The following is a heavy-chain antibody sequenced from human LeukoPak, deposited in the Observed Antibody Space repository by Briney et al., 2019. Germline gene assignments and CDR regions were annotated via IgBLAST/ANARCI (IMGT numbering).Heavy chain of an antibody. CDR1: GFTFSSYS. J-gene: IGHJ4*02. CDR2: ISSSSSTI. CDR3: ARDKLQGRVPTFWY. Sequence: GGSLRLSCAASGFTFSSYSMNWVRQAPGRGLEWVSYISSSSSTIYYADSVKGRFTISRDNAKNSLYLQMNSLRAEDTAVYYCARDKLQGRVPTFWYWGQGTLVTVSS. D-gene: IGHD3-16*01. V-gene: IGHV3-48*01.